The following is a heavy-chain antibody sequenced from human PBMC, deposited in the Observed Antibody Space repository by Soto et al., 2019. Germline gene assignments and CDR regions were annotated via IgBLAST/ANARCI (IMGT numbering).Heavy chain of an antibody. CDR1: GYTFTNYG. V-gene: IGHV1-18*01. J-gene: IGHJ4*02. CDR3: VPHTWDTGMPSGY. D-gene: IGHD5-18*01. Sequence: QVQLVQSGAEVREPGASVKVSCKASGYTFTNYGVSWVRQAPGQGLEWMGWIGGYKGNTNYAQKLQGRVTFTTDTSTSTAYMELRSLRSDDTAVYYCVPHTWDTGMPSGYWGQGTLFTVSS. CDR2: IGGYKGNT.